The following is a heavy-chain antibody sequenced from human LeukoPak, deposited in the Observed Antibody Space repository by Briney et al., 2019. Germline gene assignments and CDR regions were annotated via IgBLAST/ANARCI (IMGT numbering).Heavy chain of an antibody. CDR3: ARGSVVVTAIPYYYYYMDV. CDR1: GGSFSGYY. CDR2: INHGGST. V-gene: IGHV4-34*01. J-gene: IGHJ6*03. D-gene: IGHD2-21*02. Sequence: KPSETLSLTCAVYGGSFSGYYWSWIRQPPGKGLEWIGEINHGGSTNYNPSLKSRVTISVDTSKNQFSLKLSSVTAADTAVYYCARGSVVVTAIPYYYYYMDVWGKGTTVTVSS.